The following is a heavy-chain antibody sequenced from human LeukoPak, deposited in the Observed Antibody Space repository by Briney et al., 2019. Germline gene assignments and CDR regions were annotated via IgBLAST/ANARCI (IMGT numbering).Heavy chain of an antibody. CDR2: INPNSGGT. CDR3: ARMTGYCSSTSCYDG. Sequence: ASVMVSCKTSGYTFTGYYIHWLRQAPGQGLEWMGWINPNSGGTNYAQKFQGRVTMTRDTSISTAYMELSRLRSDDTAVYYCARMTGYCSSTSCYDGWGQGTLVTVSS. CDR1: GYTFTGYY. V-gene: IGHV1-2*02. D-gene: IGHD2-2*01. J-gene: IGHJ4*02.